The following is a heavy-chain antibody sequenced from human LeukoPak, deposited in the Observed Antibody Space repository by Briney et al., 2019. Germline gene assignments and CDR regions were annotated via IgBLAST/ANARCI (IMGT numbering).Heavy chain of an antibody. CDR1: GGSISSSSYY. CDR3: ARHEYSSGWYYFDY. V-gene: IGHV4-39*01. Sequence: SETLSLTCIVSGGSISSSSYYWGWIRHPPGKGLEWIGSIYYSGSTYYNPSHNSRVTISVDTSKNQFSLKLSSVTAAHTAVYYCARHEYSSGWYYFDYWGQGTLVTVSS. CDR2: IYYSGST. D-gene: IGHD6-19*01. J-gene: IGHJ4*02.